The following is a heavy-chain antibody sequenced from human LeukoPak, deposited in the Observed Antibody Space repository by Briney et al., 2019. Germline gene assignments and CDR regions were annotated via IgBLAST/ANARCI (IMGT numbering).Heavy chain of an antibody. CDR3: AGIPGFGELANAFDI. D-gene: IGHD3-10*01. Sequence: PSGTLSLTCAVSGGSISSGSWWNWVRQPPGKGLEWIGEIYHSGSTNRNPSLKSRVTISLDKSKNQFSLKLTSVTAADTAVYYCAGIPGFGELANAFDIWGQGTMVTVSS. CDR2: IYHSGST. V-gene: IGHV4-4*02. CDR1: GGSISSGSW. J-gene: IGHJ3*02.